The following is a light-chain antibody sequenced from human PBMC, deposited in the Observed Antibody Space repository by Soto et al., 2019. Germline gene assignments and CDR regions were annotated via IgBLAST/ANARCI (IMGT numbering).Light chain of an antibody. CDR2: GAS. J-gene: IGKJ2*03. V-gene: IGKV3-20*01. CDR3: RQYASTHLC. CDR1: QSVGNNY. Sequence: EIVLTQSPGTVSLSPGERATLSCRASQSVGNNYLAWCQKKRGQAPRLLISGASRRATGVLDRFSGSGTGTDFSITISSLEPEDYAVEYCRQYASTHLCCGQGTKLEIK.